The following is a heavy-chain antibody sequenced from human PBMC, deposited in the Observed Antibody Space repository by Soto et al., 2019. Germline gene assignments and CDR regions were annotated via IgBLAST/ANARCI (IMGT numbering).Heavy chain of an antibody. D-gene: IGHD3-16*02. CDR1: GYTFTSYG. CDR3: ARDNWTYDVWGSYRLTLVY. V-gene: IGHV1-18*01. J-gene: IGHJ4*02. CDR2: ISAYNGNT. Sequence: GASVKVSCKASGYTFTSYGISWVRQAPGQGLEWMGWISAYNGNTNYAQKLQGRVTMTTDTSTSTAYMELRSLRSDDTAVYYCARDNWTYDVWGSYRLTLVYWGQGTLVTVSS.